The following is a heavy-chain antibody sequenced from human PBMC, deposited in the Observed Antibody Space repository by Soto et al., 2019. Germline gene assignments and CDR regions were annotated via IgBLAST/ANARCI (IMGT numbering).Heavy chain of an antibody. J-gene: IGHJ4*02. CDR2: IYYSGST. CDR1: GGSISSGGYY. Sequence: SETLSLTCTVSGGSISSGGYYWSWIRQHPGKGLEWIGYIYYSGSTYYNPSLKSRVTISVDTSKNQFSLKLSSVTAADTAVYYCAREDYDSSGYYFDYWGQGTLVTVSS. D-gene: IGHD3-22*01. V-gene: IGHV4-31*03. CDR3: AREDYDSSGYYFDY.